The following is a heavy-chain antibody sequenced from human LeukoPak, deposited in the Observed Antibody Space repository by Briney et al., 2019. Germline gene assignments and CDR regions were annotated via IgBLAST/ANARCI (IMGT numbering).Heavy chain of an antibody. CDR1: GFSFSNAW. J-gene: IGHJ4*02. D-gene: IGHD5-18*01. Sequence: GGSLRLSCAASGFSFSNAWMSWVRQAPGKGLEWVSGISWNSGSIGYADSVKGRFTISRDNAKNSLYLQMNSLRAEDTALYYCAKGGGYSYGPTYYFDYWGQGTLVTVSS. CDR3: AKGGGYSYGPTYYFDY. CDR2: ISWNSGSI. V-gene: IGHV3-9*01.